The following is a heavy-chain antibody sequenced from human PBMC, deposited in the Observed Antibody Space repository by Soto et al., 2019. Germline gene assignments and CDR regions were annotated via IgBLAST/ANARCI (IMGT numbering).Heavy chain of an antibody. D-gene: IGHD3-10*01. CDR1: GFAFTTFA. J-gene: IGHJ6*02. CDR2: ISYDGSIK. Sequence: QVQLVESGGGVVQPGRSLRLSCAPSGFAFTTFAMHWVRQAPGKGLEWVAVISYDGSIKSYADSVKGRFTISRDNSKNTLYRQMNSLRTEDTAVYYCAKGSFGLGSSPRFFYGMDVWGQGTTVTVSS. CDR3: AKGSFGLGSSPRFFYGMDV. V-gene: IGHV3-30*18.